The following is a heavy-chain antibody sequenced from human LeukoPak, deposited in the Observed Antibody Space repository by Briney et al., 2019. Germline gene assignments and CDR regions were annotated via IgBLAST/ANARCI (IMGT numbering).Heavy chain of an antibody. J-gene: IGHJ6*02. V-gene: IGHV3-74*01. CDR1: GFTLSNHW. CDR3: ARGGRVVHGVDV. D-gene: IGHD6-6*01. CDR2: INEDGSRT. Sequence: GGSLRLSCAASGFTLSNHWMHWVRQAPGKGLVWVSRINEDGSRTNYADSVKGRFTVSRDNAKNTLYLQMSSLRVEDTAVYYCARGGRVVHGVDVWGQGTTVTVSS.